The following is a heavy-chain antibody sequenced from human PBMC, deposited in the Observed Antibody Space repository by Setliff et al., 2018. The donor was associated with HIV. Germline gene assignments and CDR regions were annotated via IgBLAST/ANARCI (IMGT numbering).Heavy chain of an antibody. V-gene: IGHV4-61*02. CDR2: IYTSGST. CDR1: GGSMSSGSYF. Sequence: SETLSLTCTVSGGSMSSGSYFWSWIRQPAGKGLEWIGRIYTSGSTDYNPSLKSRLTISFDTSKNQFSLNLTSVTAADTAVYYCARAPFRGGSFGWFDPWGQGTLVTVSS. J-gene: IGHJ5*02. CDR3: ARAPFRGGSFGWFDP. D-gene: IGHD2-15*01.